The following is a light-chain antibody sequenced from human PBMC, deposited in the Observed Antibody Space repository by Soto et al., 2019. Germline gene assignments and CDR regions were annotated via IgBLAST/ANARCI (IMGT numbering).Light chain of an antibody. CDR1: QSIAFY. J-gene: IGKJ3*01. V-gene: IGKV1-39*01. CDR3: QHCYSTPFA. Sequence: DIQMTQSPSSLSASVGDRVTITCRASQSIAFYLNWYQQKPGRAPNLLISAASNLQSGVPSRFSGSGSGTDFTLTISSLQPEDFATYYCQHCYSTPFAFGPGTKVDIK. CDR2: AAS.